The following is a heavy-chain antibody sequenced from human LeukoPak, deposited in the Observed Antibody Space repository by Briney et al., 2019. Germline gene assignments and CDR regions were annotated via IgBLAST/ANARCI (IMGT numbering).Heavy chain of an antibody. D-gene: IGHD6-13*01. V-gene: IGHV3-23*01. CDR1: GFTFSNYA. Sequence: GGSLRLSCAASGFTFSNYAMSWVRQAPGKGLEWVSGISGSGGSTYYADSVKGRFTISRDNSKNTLYLQMNRLRAADTAIYYCAKNNYSSDWYGFDPWGQGTLVTVSS. CDR2: ISGSGGST. CDR3: AKNNYSSDWYGFDP. J-gene: IGHJ5*02.